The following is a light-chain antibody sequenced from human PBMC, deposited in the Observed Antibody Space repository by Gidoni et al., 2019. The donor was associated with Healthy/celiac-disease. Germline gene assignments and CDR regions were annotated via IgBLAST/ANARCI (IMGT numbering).Light chain of an antibody. CDR1: QSVSSN. V-gene: IGKV3-15*01. CDR2: GAS. Sequence: EIVTPQSPATLSVSPGERATLSCRASQSVSSNLAWYQQKPGQAPRLLIYGASTRATGIPARFSGSGSGTEFTLTISSLQSEDFAVYYCQQYNNWPPNFGGGTKVEIK. J-gene: IGKJ4*01. CDR3: QQYNNWPPN.